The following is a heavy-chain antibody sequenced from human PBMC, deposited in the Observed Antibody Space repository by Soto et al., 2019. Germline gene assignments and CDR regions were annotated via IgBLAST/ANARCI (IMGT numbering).Heavy chain of an antibody. CDR1: GYTFTTYW. D-gene: IGHD2-2*01. J-gene: IGHJ6*02. CDR3: ARHKGDGSTTSCYGMDV. CDR2: IYPGDSDS. V-gene: IGHV5-51*01. Sequence: GESLKISCEGSGYTFTTYWVAWVRQMPGKGLEWVVSIYPGDSDSRYNPSVQGQVIISADRSISTAYLQWNSLKASNTAMYFCARHKGDGSTTSCYGMDVWGQGTTVTVSS.